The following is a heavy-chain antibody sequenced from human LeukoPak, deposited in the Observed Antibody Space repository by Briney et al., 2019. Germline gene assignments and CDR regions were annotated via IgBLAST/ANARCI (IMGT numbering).Heavy chain of an antibody. Sequence: SETLSLTCAVYGGSFSGYYWSWIRQPPGKGLEWIGEINHSGGTNYNPSLKSRVTISVGTSKYQFSLKLSSVTAADTAVYYCASQTTVTTGNFDYWGQGTLVAVSS. V-gene: IGHV4-34*01. D-gene: IGHD4-17*01. CDR1: GGSFSGYY. J-gene: IGHJ4*02. CDR3: ASQTTVTTGNFDY. CDR2: INHSGGT.